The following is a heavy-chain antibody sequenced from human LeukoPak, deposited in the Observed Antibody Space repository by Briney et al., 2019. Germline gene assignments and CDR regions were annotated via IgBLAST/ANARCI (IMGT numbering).Heavy chain of an antibody. V-gene: IGHV1-69*06. CDR3: ASGFRYYYDSSGYPGYYFDY. D-gene: IGHD3-22*01. CDR1: GGTFSIYA. CDR2: IIPIFGTA. Sequence: ASVNVSCKASGGTFSIYAISWVRQAPGQGREWMGGIIPIFGTANYAQKFQGRVTITAEKSTSTAYMELSSLRSEDTAVYYCASGFRYYYDSSGYPGYYFDYWGQGTLVTVSS. J-gene: IGHJ4*02.